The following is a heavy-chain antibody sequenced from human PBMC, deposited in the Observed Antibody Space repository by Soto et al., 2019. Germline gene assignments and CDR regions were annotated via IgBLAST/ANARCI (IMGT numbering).Heavy chain of an antibody. J-gene: IGHJ5*02. CDR1: GYTFTSYG. CDR3: ATNSGGDCSGGSCYSWVYNWFDP. D-gene: IGHD2-15*01. Sequence: ASVKVSCKASGYTFTSYGISWVRQAPGQGLEWMGWISPDDGDTNYAQKLQGRVTMTEDTSTDTAYMELSSLRSEDTAVYYCATNSGGDCSGGSCYSWVYNWFDPWGQGTLVTVSS. V-gene: IGHV1-18*01. CDR2: ISPDDGDT.